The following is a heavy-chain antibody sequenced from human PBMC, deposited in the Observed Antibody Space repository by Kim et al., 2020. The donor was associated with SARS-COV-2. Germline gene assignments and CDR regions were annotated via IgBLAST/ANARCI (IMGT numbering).Heavy chain of an antibody. Sequence: SETLSLTCTVSGCSISSGDYYWSWIRQPPGKGLEWIGYIYYSGSTYYNPSFKSRVTISVDTSKNQFSLKLSSVTAADTAVYYCARVPQAVAGFYYYYYGMDVWGQGTTVTGSS. V-gene: IGHV4-30-4*01. CDR2: IYYSGST. J-gene: IGHJ6*02. CDR1: GCSISSGDYY. D-gene: IGHD6-19*01. CDR3: ARVPQAVAGFYYYYYGMDV.